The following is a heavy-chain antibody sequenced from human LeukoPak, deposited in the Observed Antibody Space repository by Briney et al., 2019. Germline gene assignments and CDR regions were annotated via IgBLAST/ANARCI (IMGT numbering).Heavy chain of an antibody. D-gene: IGHD1-1*01. CDR3: XXXXXXXGRNWNDVLDY. CDR1: GFTFSSYA. V-gene: IGHV3-23*01. Sequence: LPGGSLRLSCAASGFTFSSYAMSWVRQAPGKGLEWVSAISGSGGSTYYADSVKGRFTISRDNSKNTVYLQMNSLRAEDTALYYXXXXXXXXGRNWNDVLDYWGQGTLVTVSS. CDR2: ISGSGGST. J-gene: IGHJ4*02.